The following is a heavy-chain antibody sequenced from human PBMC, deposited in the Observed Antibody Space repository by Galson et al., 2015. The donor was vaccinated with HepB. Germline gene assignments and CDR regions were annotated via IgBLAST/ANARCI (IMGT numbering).Heavy chain of an antibody. J-gene: IGHJ4*02. CDR3: TRDFGLAPGSFFDF. D-gene: IGHD3-3*01. Sequence: SVKVSCKAFGYTFTSFGISWVRQAPGQGPEWMGWISAYNGDKKYAQKAQGRVIMTTDTSTSTAYMELRSLTSDDTAVYYCTRDFGLAPGSFFDFWGQGALVTVSP. CDR2: ISAYNGDK. V-gene: IGHV1-18*04. CDR1: GYTFTSFG.